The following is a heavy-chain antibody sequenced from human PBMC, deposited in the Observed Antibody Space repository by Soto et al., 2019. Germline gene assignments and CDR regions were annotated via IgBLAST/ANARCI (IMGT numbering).Heavy chain of an antibody. Sequence: EVQLVQSGAEVKKPGESLRLSCQGSGYRFINYWISWVRQMPGKGLEWVGRIDPSDSYTVYSPLFQGHVTISIDTAINTAFLEWRSLQASDTAMYYCVRHGNGTPFYFDFWGRGTLVPVSS. CDR3: VRHGNGTPFYFDF. CDR1: GYRFINYW. V-gene: IGHV5-10-1*03. D-gene: IGHD1-1*01. J-gene: IGHJ4*02. CDR2: IDPSDSYT.